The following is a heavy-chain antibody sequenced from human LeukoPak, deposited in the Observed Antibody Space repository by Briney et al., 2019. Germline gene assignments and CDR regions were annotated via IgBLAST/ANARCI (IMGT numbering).Heavy chain of an antibody. J-gene: IGHJ6*02. V-gene: IGHV4-59*01. CDR1: GGSISSYY. Sequence: SETLSLTCTVSGGSISSYYWSWIRQPPGKGLEWIGYIYYSGSTNYNPSLKSRVTISVDTSKNQFFLKLSSVTAADTAVCYCARDRRYSYGYDYYYYGMDVWGQGTTVTVSS. D-gene: IGHD5-18*01. CDR3: ARDRRYSYGYDYYYYGMDV. CDR2: IYYSGST.